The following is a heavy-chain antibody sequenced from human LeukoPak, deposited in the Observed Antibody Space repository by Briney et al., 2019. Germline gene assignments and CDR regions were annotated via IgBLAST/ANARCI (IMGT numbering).Heavy chain of an antibody. CDR3: ARDRAVTTFVFDY. V-gene: IGHV3-33*01. D-gene: IGHD4-17*01. J-gene: IGHJ4*02. CDR2: IWYDGSNK. Sequence: GGSLRLSCAASGFTFSSYGMHWVRQAPGKGLEWVAVIWYDGSNKYYADSVKGRFTISRDNSKNTLYLQMNSLRAEDTAVYYCARDRAVTTFVFDYWGQGTLVTVSP. CDR1: GFTFSSYG.